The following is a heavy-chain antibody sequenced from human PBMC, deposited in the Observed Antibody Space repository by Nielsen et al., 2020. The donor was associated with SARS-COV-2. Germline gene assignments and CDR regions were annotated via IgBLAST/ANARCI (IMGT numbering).Heavy chain of an antibody. Sequence: ASVKASCKASGYTFTSYAMNWVRQAPGQGLEWMGWINTNTGNPTYAQGFTGRFVFSLDTSVSTAYLQISSLKAEDTAVYYCASITMVRGVITTIDYWGQGTLVTVSS. J-gene: IGHJ4*02. D-gene: IGHD3-10*01. CDR1: GYTFTSYA. CDR3: ASITMVRGVITTIDY. V-gene: IGHV7-4-1*02. CDR2: INTNTGNP.